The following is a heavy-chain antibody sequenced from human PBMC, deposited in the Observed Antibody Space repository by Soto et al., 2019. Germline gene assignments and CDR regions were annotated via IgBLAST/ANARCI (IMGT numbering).Heavy chain of an antibody. Sequence: QVQLQESGPGLVKPSETLSLTCTVSGGSISSYYWSWIRQPPGKGLEWIGYIYYSGSTNYNPSLISRVTTSVDTSKNQFSRMLSSVTAADTAVYYCARLPQSSSWYSGMDVWGQGTTVTVSS. CDR3: ARLPQSSSWYSGMDV. V-gene: IGHV4-59*08. D-gene: IGHD6-13*01. J-gene: IGHJ6*02. CDR1: GGSISSYY. CDR2: IYYSGST.